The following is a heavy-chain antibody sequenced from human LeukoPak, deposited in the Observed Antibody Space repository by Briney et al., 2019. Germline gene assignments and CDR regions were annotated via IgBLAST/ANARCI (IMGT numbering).Heavy chain of an antibody. V-gene: IGHV4-59*12. CDR2: IYYIRST. Sequence: PSESLSLTCTVSGESISGFYWTWIRQPPGKGLEWVGYIYYIRSTYYNPSLKSRVTISVDTSKNQFSLKLSSVTAADTAVYYCAGLNYYDSSGYYSYCFDYWGQGTLVTVSS. CDR3: AGLNYYDSSGYYSYCFDY. CDR1: GESISGFY. J-gene: IGHJ4*02. D-gene: IGHD3-22*01.